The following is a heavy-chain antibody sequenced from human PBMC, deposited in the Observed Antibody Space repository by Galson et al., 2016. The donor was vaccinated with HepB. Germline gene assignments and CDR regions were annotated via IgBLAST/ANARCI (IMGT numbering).Heavy chain of an antibody. Sequence: QSGAEVKKPGESLKISCKGSGYSFTNSWIGWVRQMPGKGLEWMGIIYPADSDTRYSPSFQGQVTIPADKSISIAYLQWSSLKASDTAMYYCARLSGCSGGSCFPTQHGDYWGQGTLVAVSS. J-gene: IGHJ4*02. CDR1: GYSFTNSW. V-gene: IGHV5-51*01. CDR3: ARLSGCSGGSCFPTQHGDY. CDR2: IYPADSDT. D-gene: IGHD2-15*01.